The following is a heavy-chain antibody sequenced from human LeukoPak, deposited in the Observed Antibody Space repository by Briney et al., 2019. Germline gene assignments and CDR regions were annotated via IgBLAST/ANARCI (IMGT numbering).Heavy chain of an antibody. CDR3: AKYNWNDGPIDY. Sequence: PGGSLRLSCEASGFTFSNYWMSWVRQVPGKGLEWVSGINWNGSGAGYADSVKGRFTISRDNSKNTLYLQMNSLRADDTAVYYCAKYNWNDGPIDYWGQGTLVTVSS. CDR1: GFTFSNYW. CDR2: INWNGSGA. V-gene: IGHV3-23*05. D-gene: IGHD1-1*01. J-gene: IGHJ4*02.